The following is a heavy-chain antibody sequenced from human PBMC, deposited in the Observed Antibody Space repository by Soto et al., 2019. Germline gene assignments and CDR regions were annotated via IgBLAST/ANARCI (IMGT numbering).Heavy chain of an antibody. CDR2: INAGNANT. CDR3: ARAPGAAIDY. V-gene: IGHV1-3*01. Sequence: GASVKVSCKASGYTFTSYSMHWVRQAPGQRLEWMGWINAGNANTKYSQKLQGRVTITRDTSASTAYMELSSLRSEDTAVYYCARAPGAAIDYWGQGTLVTVSS. CDR1: GYTFTSYS. J-gene: IGHJ4*02.